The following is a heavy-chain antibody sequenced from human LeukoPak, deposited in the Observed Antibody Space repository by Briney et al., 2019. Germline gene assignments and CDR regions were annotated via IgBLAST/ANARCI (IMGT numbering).Heavy chain of an antibody. D-gene: IGHD3-10*01. V-gene: IGHV3-30*02. J-gene: IGHJ4*02. CDR1: GFTFSSYG. Sequence: GGSLRLSCAASGFTFSSYGMHRVRQAPGKGLEWVTFIRYDGTNEYYADSVRGRFTISRDNSKNTLYLQMNSLRPEDTAVYYCARVEAVYYYGSASPYSPYWGQGTLVTVSS. CDR2: IRYDGTNE. CDR3: ARVEAVYYYGSASPYSPY.